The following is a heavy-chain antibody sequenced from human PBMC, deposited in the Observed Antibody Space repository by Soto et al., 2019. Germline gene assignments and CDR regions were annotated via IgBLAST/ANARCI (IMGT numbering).Heavy chain of an antibody. CDR1: GGSISSYY. CDR2: IYYSGST. D-gene: IGHD5-12*01. J-gene: IGHJ4*02. CDR3: ARMLGATIFDY. Sequence: PSETLSLTCTVSGGSISSYYWSWIRQPPGKGLEWIGYIYYSGSTYYNPSLKSRVTISVDTSKNQFSLKLSSVTAADTAVYYCARMLGATIFDYWGQGTLVTVS. V-gene: IGHV4-59*08.